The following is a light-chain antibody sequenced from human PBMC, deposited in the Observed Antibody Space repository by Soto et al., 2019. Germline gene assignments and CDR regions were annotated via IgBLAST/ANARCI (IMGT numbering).Light chain of an antibody. CDR2: GAS. CDR1: QSVSSSS. V-gene: IGKV3-20*01. J-gene: IGKJ3*01. Sequence: EIVLTQSPGTLSLSPGERATLSCRASQSVSSSSLAWYQQKPGQAPRLLIYGASSRATGIPDRFSGSGSGTDFTLTISRLEPEDFAVYYCQQYGSSSGFGPGTKVDIK. CDR3: QQYGSSSG.